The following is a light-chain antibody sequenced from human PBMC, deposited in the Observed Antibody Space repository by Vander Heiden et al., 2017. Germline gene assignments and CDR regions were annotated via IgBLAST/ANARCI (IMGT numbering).Light chain of an antibody. J-gene: IGKJ1*01. CDR2: LGS. Sequence: DIVVTQSPLSLAVTPGEPASISCRCSQTLLHSSGYNYLDWYLQKPGQSPQLLIYLGSKPAYGVPDRFRGSGLGTGFTLEIRGGEAEDIGVYFWMPSLFTRTVGQGTKVEIK. CDR3: MPSLFTRT. CDR1: QTLLHSSGYNY. V-gene: IGKV2-28*01.